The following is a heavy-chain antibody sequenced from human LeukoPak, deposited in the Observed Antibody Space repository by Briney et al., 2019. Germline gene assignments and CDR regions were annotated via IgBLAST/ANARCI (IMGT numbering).Heavy chain of an antibody. V-gene: IGHV5-51*01. CDR3: ARQFGYFDSSGLFDY. D-gene: IGHD3-22*01. Sequence: GESLKISCKGSGYNFISYWIGWVRQMPGKGLEWMGIIYPADSDTTYSPSFQGQVTISADTSISTAYLQWSSLKASDTAIYYCARQFGYFDSSGLFDYWGQGTLVTVSS. CDR2: IYPADSDT. CDR1: GYNFISYW. J-gene: IGHJ4*02.